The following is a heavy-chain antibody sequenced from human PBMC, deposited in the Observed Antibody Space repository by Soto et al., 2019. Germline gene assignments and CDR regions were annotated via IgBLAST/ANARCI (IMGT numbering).Heavy chain of an antibody. CDR3: ARAGCDGGTCYTLVGLRYGMDV. CDR1: GFTFSNYA. D-gene: IGHD2-15*01. CDR2: ISYDGYNK. Sequence: QVQLVESGGGVVQPGRSLRLSCAASGFTFSNYAMYWVRQAPGKGLEWVAVISYDGYNKYYADSVKGRFTISRDNSKNTLYLQMNSLRAEDTAVYYCARAGCDGGTCYTLVGLRYGMDVWGQGTTVTVSS. V-gene: IGHV3-30-3*01. J-gene: IGHJ6*02.